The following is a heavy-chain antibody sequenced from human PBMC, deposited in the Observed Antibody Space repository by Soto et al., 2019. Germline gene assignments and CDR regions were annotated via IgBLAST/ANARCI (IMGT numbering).Heavy chain of an antibody. J-gene: IGHJ4*02. Sequence: QVQLVQSGAEVKKPGSSVKVSGKASGGIFGSYVFNWLRQSPGQGREWRGGIIPMFGRPNYAQKFQGRVTITADESTSTASMERSSLRSEDTAVFYCARDLGSGYDPGDYWGQGTMVTVSS. CDR2: IIPMFGRP. D-gene: IGHD5-12*01. CDR3: ARDLGSGYDPGDY. CDR1: GGIFGSYV. V-gene: IGHV1-69*12.